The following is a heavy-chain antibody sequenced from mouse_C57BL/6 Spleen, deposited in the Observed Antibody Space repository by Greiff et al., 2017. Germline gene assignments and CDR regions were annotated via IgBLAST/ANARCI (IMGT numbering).Heavy chain of an antibody. CDR3: ARGGTYYGNYVGYAMDY. Sequence: VQLQQSGPELVKPGASVKISCKASGYAFSSSWLNWVKQRPGKGLEWIGRIYPGDGDTNYTGKFKGKATLTADKSSSTAYMQLSSLTSEDSAVYFCARGGTYYGNYVGYAMDYWGQGTSVTVSS. V-gene: IGHV1-82*01. CDR2: IYPGDGDT. CDR1: GYAFSSSW. J-gene: IGHJ4*01. D-gene: IGHD2-10*01.